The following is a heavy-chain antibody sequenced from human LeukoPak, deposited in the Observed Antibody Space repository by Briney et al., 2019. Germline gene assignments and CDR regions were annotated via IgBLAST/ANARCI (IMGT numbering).Heavy chain of an antibody. D-gene: IGHD2-2*02. CDR2: ISNSGGTT. Sequence: PGGSLRLSCAASGFTFSNYALNWVRQAPGKGLEWVPGISNSGGTTYYADSVKGRFTISRDNSKNTLYLQMNSLRAEDTAVYYCAKSGCSSTSCYSILSGWLDPWGQGTLVTVSS. J-gene: IGHJ5*02. V-gene: IGHV3-23*01. CDR3: AKSGCSSTSCYSILSGWLDP. CDR1: GFTFSNYA.